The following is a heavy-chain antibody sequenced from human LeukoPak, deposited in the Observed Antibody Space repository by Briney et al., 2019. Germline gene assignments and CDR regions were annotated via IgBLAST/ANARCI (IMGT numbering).Heavy chain of an antibody. J-gene: IGHJ4*02. CDR3: ARDQSDYVWGTTSFGYDY. V-gene: IGHV3-30*04. CDR1: GFTFSSYA. D-gene: IGHD3-16*01. Sequence: AGGSLRLSCAASGFTFSSYAMHWVRQAPGKGLEWVAVISYDGSNKYYADSVKGRFTISRDNSKNTLYLQMNSLRAEDTAVNYCARDQSDYVWGTTSFGYDYWGQGTLVTVSS. CDR2: ISYDGSNK.